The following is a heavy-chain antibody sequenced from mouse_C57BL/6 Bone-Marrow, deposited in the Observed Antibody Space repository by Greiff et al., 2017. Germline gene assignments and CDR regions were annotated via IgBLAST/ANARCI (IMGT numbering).Heavy chain of an antibody. CDR1: GYAFSSYW. Sequence: QVQLQQSGAELVKPGASVKISCKASGYAFSSYWMNWVKQRPGKGLEWIGQIYPGDGDTNYNGKFKGKATLTADKSSSTAYMQLSSLTSEDSAVYFCARSNYSNYVWFAYWGQGTLVTVSA. V-gene: IGHV1-80*01. CDR3: ARSNYSNYVWFAY. CDR2: IYPGDGDT. J-gene: IGHJ3*01. D-gene: IGHD2-5*01.